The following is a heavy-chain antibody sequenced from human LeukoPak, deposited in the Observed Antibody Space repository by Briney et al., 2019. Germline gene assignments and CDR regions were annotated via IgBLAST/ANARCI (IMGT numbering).Heavy chain of an antibody. J-gene: IGHJ6*03. CDR3: ARGSGLSYYYYMDV. V-gene: IGHV3-23*01. Sequence: GGSLRLSCAASGFTFSSYGMSWVRQAPGKGLEWVSAISGSGGSTSYAQKFQGRVTMTRDMSTSTVYMELSSLRSEDTAVYYCARGSGLSYYYYMDVWGKGTTVTVSS. CDR1: GFTFSSYG. CDR2: ISGSGGST.